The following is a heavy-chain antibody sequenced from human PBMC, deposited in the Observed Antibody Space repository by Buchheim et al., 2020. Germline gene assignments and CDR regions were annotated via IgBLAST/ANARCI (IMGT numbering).Heavy chain of an antibody. J-gene: IGHJ5*02. D-gene: IGHD3-16*01. Sequence: EVQLLESGGGLVQPGGSLRLSCAASGFTFSSYAMSWVRQAPGKGLEWVSAISGSGGSTYYADSVKGRFTISRDNSKNTLYLQMNSLRAEDTAVYYCAKDNYNPLYFLKATGALNNWFDPWGQGTL. CDR1: GFTFSSYA. CDR3: AKDNYNPLYFLKATGALNNWFDP. CDR2: ISGSGGST. V-gene: IGHV3-23*01.